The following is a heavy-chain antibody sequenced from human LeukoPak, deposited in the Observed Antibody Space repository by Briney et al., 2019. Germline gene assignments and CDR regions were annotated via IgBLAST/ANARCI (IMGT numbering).Heavy chain of an antibody. CDR1: GGYISSSNW. D-gene: IGHD3-22*01. J-gene: IGHJ6*03. CDR2: IYHSGST. CDR3: ARRADYYDSSGNYYYYYMDV. Sequence: PSGTLSLTCAVSGGYISSSNWWRWVRQPPGKGLEWIGEIYHSGSTNYNPSLKSRVTISVDKSKNQFSLKLSSVTAADTAVYYCARRADYYDSSGNYYYYYMDVWGKGITVTVSS. V-gene: IGHV4-4*02.